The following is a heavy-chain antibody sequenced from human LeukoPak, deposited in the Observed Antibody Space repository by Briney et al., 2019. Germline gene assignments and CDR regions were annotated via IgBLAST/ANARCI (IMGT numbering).Heavy chain of an antibody. Sequence: GGSLRLSCAASGFTFSSYAMSWVRQAPGKGLEWVSAISGSCGSTYYADSVKGRFTISRDNSKNTVSLQMNSLKPEDTALYYCVKDIRRGYNFGYDQFAYWGQGTLVTVSS. V-gene: IGHV3-23*01. CDR2: ISGSCGST. D-gene: IGHD5-18*01. CDR3: VKDIRRGYNFGYDQFAY. CDR1: GFTFSSYA. J-gene: IGHJ4*02.